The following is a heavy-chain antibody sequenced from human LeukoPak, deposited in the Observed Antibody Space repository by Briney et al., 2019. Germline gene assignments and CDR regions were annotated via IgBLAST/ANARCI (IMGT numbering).Heavy chain of an antibody. CDR1: GFTFSYHS. V-gene: IGHV3-48*02. J-gene: IGHJ2*01. D-gene: IGHD3-22*01. Sequence: PGGSLRLSCAAYGFTFSYHSMNWVRQAPGKGLEWISYISRSGDTIYYADSVKGRFTISRDNADSSLYLQMNSLRDEDTAVYYCARLLEYYYDSSGSGEDWYFDLWGRGTLVTVSS. CDR3: ARLLEYYYDSSGSGEDWYFDL. CDR2: ISRSGDTI.